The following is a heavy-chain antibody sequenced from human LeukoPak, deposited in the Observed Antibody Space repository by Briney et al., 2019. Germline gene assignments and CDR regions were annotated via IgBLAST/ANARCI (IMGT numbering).Heavy chain of an antibody. CDR3: ARGVPVSWGGYYFDS. J-gene: IGHJ4*02. CDR2: VYYRGIT. V-gene: IGHV4-59*01. D-gene: IGHD3-10*01. Sequence: SETLSLTCTVSGVSMGAYYWSWIRQPSGKGLEWIGYVYYRGITNYNPSLQSRVTISMDTSKNQLSLNLNSVTATDTALFFCARGVPVSWGGYYFDSWGQGTLVTVSS. CDR1: GVSMGAYY.